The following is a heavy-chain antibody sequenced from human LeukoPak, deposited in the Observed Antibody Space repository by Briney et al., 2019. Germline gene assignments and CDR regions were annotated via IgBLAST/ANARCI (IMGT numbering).Heavy chain of an antibody. J-gene: IGHJ4*02. CDR1: GGSISSYY. V-gene: IGHV4-59*01. CDR2: IYYSGST. D-gene: IGHD3-10*01. CDR3: ARVGTYGSGSYLSWLDY. Sequence: PSETLSLTCTVSGGSISSYYWSWIRQPPGKGLEWIGYIYYSGSTNYNPSLKSRVAISVDTSKNQFSLKLSSVTAADTAVYYCARVGTYGSGSYLSWLDYWGQGTLVTVSS.